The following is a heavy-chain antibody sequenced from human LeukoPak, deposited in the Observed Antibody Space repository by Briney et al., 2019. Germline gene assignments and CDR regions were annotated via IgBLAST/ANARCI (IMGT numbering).Heavy chain of an antibody. D-gene: IGHD4-17*01. J-gene: IGHJ4*02. Sequence: PGGTLRLSCAASRFTFSSYGMNWVRQTPGKGLEWVSAISGSGDRTYHADSVKGRFTISRDNSKNTLYLQMNSLRAEDTAVYYCTRDDYGETFDYWGQGTLVTVSS. V-gene: IGHV3-23*01. CDR2: ISGSGDRT. CDR3: TRDDYGETFDY. CDR1: RFTFSSYG.